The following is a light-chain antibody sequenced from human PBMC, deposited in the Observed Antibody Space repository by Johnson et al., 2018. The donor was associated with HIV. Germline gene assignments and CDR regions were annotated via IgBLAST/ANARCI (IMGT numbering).Light chain of an antibody. CDR2: ENH. V-gene: IGLV1-51*02. J-gene: IGLJ1*01. CDR1: SSNIGNNY. Sequence: QSVLTQPPSVSAAPGQKVTISCSGSSSNIGNNYVSWYQQLPGTAPKLLIYENHKRPSGIPDRFSGSKSGTSATLRITGLQTGDEADYYCGTWDSSLSAGFYVFGTGTKVTVL. CDR3: GTWDSSLSAGFYV.